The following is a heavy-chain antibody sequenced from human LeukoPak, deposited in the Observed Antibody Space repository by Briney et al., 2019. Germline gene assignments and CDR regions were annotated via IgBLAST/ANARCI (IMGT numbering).Heavy chain of an antibody. CDR2: IYDRGPA. D-gene: IGHD3-10*01. V-gene: IGHV4-39*07. CDR3: ARSRQASGLLSS. CDR1: GGSISSGSYY. J-gene: IGHJ5*02. Sequence: ASETLSLTCTVSGGSISSGSYYWSWIRQPAGKGLEWIGRIYDRGPAYYNPSLKSRFTISVDRPKNQFFLNVTSLTAADTAVYYCARSRQASGLLSSWGQGTPVVVSS.